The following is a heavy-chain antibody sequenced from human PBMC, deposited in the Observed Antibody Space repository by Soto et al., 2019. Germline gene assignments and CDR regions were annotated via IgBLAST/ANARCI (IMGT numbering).Heavy chain of an antibody. V-gene: IGHV1-69*01. CDR1: GGTFSSYA. J-gene: IGHJ6*02. CDR3: ARAVSGGSIVVVPASPYYYYYGMDV. Sequence: QVQLVQSGAEVKKPGSSVKVSCKASGGTFSSYAISWVRQAPGQGLEWMGGIIPIFGTANYAQKFQGRVTITADESTSTAYMELSSLKSEHTAVYYCARAVSGGSIVVVPASPYYYYYGMDVWGQGTTVTVSS. CDR2: IIPIFGTA. D-gene: IGHD2-2*01.